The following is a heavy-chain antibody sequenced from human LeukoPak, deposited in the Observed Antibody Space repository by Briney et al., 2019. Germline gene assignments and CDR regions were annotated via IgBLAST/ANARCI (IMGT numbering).Heavy chain of an antibody. CDR2: IYYSGST. Sequence: SETLSLTCTVSGGSISSYYWSWMRQPLGKGLEWIGYIYYSGSTNYNPSLKSRVTISVDTSKNQFSLKLSSVTAADTAVYYCARGTVVRRNFDYWGQGTLVTVSS. CDR3: ARGTVVRRNFDY. J-gene: IGHJ4*02. V-gene: IGHV4-59*01. D-gene: IGHD4-23*01. CDR1: GGSISSYY.